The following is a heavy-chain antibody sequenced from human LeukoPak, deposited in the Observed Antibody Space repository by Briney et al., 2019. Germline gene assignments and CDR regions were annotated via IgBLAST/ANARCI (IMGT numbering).Heavy chain of an antibody. CDR2: IYYSGST. CDR3: ARRTGTYYYDSSGYSPWRYYFDY. D-gene: IGHD3-22*01. Sequence: PSETLPLTCTVSGGSISGHYWSWIRQPPGKGLEWIGYIYYSGSTNYNPSLKSRVTISLDTSKNQFSLKLSSVTAADTAVFYCARRTGTYYYDSSGYSPWRYYFDYWGQGTLVTVSS. CDR1: GGSISGHY. V-gene: IGHV4-59*11. J-gene: IGHJ4*02.